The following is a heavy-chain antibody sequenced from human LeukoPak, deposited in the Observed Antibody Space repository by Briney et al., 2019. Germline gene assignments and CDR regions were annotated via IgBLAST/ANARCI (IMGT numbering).Heavy chain of an antibody. J-gene: IGHJ3*02. Sequence: SETLSLTCTVSGGSISSYYWTWIRQPPGMGLEWIGYIYYSGSTNYNPSLKSRVTISVDTSKNQFSLKLSSVTAADTAVYYCARVRYYGSGNDAFDIWGQGTMVTVSS. V-gene: IGHV4-59*01. CDR3: ARVRYYGSGNDAFDI. CDR1: GGSISSYY. CDR2: IYYSGST. D-gene: IGHD3-10*01.